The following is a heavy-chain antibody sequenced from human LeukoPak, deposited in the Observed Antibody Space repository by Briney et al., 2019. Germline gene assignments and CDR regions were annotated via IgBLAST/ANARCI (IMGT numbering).Heavy chain of an antibody. J-gene: IGHJ4*02. CDR1: GFTFSSYW. CDR3: ARAPYYYDSSGYYYFDY. V-gene: IGHV3-7*04. Sequence: GGSLRLSCAASGFTFSSYWMSWVRQAPGKGLEWVANIKQDGSEKYYVDSVKGRFTISRDNAKNSLYLQMNSLRAEDTAVYYCARAPYYYDSSGYYYFDYWGQGTLVTVSS. D-gene: IGHD3-22*01. CDR2: IKQDGSEK.